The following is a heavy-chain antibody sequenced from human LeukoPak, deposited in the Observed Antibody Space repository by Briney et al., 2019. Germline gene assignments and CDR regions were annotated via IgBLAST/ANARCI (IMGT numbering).Heavy chain of an antibody. J-gene: IGHJ6*02. CDR1: GGTFSSYA. Sequence: SVKVSCKASGGTFSSYAISWVRQAPGQGLEWMGRTIPILGIANYAQKFQGRVTITADKSTSTAYMELSSLRSEDTAVYYCAREGSGYCSSTSCYDGGYYYYGMDVWGQGTTVTVSS. V-gene: IGHV1-69*04. CDR2: TIPILGIA. D-gene: IGHD2-2*01. CDR3: AREGSGYCSSTSCYDGGYYYYGMDV.